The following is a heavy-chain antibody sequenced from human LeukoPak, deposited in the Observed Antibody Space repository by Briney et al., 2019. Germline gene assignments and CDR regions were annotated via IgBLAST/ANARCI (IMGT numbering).Heavy chain of an antibody. CDR1: GFTFSSYG. V-gene: IGHV3-23*01. D-gene: IGHD4/OR15-4a*01. Sequence: PGGSLRLSCAASGFTFSSYGMSWVRQAPGKGLEWVSAISGSGGSTYYADSVKGRFTISRDNSKNTLYLQMNSLRAEDTAVYHCARRAGAYSHPYDYWGQGTLVTVSS. CDR2: ISGSGGST. J-gene: IGHJ4*02. CDR3: ARRAGAYSHPYDY.